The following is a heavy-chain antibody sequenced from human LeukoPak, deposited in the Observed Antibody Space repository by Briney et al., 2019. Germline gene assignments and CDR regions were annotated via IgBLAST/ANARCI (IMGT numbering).Heavy chain of an antibody. CDR2: IYYSGST. J-gene: IGHJ4*02. CDR3: AISFVYFGSGSLVY. Sequence: SETLSLTCTVSGGSISSYYWSWIRQPPGKGLEWIGYIYYSGSTNYNPSLKSRVTISVDTSTNQFSLKLSSVTAADTAVYYFAISFVYFGSGSLVYWGQGTLVTVSS. D-gene: IGHD3-10*01. V-gene: IGHV4-59*01. CDR1: GGSISSYY.